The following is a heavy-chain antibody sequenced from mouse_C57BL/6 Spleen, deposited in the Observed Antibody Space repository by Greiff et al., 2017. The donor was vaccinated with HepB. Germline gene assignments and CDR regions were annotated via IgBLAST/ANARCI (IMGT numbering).Heavy chain of an antibody. V-gene: IGHV1-42*01. Sequence: VQLQQSGPELVKPGASVKISCKASGYSFTGYYMNWVKQSPEKSLEWIGEINPSTGGTTYNQKFKAKATLTVDISSSPAYMQLKSLTSEDSAVYYCARRGDDWFAYWGQGTLVTVSA. J-gene: IGHJ3*01. CDR3: ARRGDDWFAY. CDR2: INPSTGGT. CDR1: GYSFTGYY.